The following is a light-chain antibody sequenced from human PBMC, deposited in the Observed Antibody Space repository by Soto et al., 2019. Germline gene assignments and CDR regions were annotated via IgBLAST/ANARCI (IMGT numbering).Light chain of an antibody. CDR2: EGS. CDR1: SSDVGSYKF. CDR3: CSYAGSSTWV. J-gene: IGLJ1*01. Sequence: QSALTQPASVCGSPGQSITISCNGTSSDVGSYKFVSWYQQHPGKAPKLMIYEGSKRPSGVSNRFSGSKSGNTASLTISGRQAEYEADYYCCSYAGSSTWVFGTGTKLTVL. V-gene: IGLV2-23*01.